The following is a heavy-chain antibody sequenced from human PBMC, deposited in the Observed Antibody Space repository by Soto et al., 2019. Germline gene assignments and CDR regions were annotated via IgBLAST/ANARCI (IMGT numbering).Heavy chain of an antibody. D-gene: IGHD2-15*01. V-gene: IGHV3-7*01. CDR1: GFTFSDYW. CDR3: MKGGYCSVVTCHSLDLH. Sequence: EMHLVESGGGLVQPGGSLRLSCAASGFTFSDYWMSWVRQAPGKGLEWVAHIKQDGSEKYYVGSVKGRFTIFRDNAKNSLYLQINSLRAEDTTVYYCMKGGYCSVVTCHSLDLHWGQGSLVTVSP. J-gene: IGHJ4*02. CDR2: IKQDGSEK.